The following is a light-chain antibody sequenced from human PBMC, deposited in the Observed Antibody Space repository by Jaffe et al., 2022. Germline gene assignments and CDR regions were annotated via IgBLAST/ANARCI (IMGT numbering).Light chain of an antibody. V-gene: IGLV1-40*01. CDR2: GNS. CDR3: QSYDSSLSGVV. CDR1: SSNIGAGYD. J-gene: IGLJ2*01. Sequence: QSVLTQPPSVSGAPGQRVTISCTGSSSNIGAGYDVHWYQQLPGTAPKLLIYGNSNRPSGVPERFSGSKSGASASLAITGLQAEDEADYYCQSYDSSLSGVVFGGGTKLTVL.